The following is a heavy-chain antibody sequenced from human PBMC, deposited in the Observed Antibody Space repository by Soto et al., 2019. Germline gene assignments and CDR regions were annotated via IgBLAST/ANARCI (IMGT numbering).Heavy chain of an antibody. V-gene: IGHV3-23*01. CDR2: ISDRGDTT. CDR1: GFTISSNA. CDR3: AKDKPGTTSFDY. Sequence: EVQLLESGGGLVQPGGSLRLSCAASGFTISSNAMYWVRQAPGKGLEWVSGISDRGDTTHYADSVKGRFTISRDTSKNYLYLHLNTLRADDTAVYYCAKDKPGTTSFDYWGQGTLVTVSS. J-gene: IGHJ4*02. D-gene: IGHD1-1*01.